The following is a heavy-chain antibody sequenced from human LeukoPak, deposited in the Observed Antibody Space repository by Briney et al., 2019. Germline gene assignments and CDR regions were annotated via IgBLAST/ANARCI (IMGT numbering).Heavy chain of an antibody. D-gene: IGHD2-2*01. Sequence: ASVKVSCKASGYTFTGYYTHWVRQAPGQGLEWMGWINPNSGGTNYAQKFQGRVTMTRDTSISTAYMELSRLRSDDTAVYYCARDPQYQLLSDNWFDPWGQGTLVTVSS. V-gene: IGHV1-2*02. CDR1: GYTFTGYY. CDR2: INPNSGGT. J-gene: IGHJ5*02. CDR3: ARDPQYQLLSDNWFDP.